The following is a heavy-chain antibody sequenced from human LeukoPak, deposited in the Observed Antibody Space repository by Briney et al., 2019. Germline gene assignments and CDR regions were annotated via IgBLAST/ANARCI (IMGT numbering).Heavy chain of an antibody. CDR3: ARGQSYDSSGYYPLLP. V-gene: IGHV1-2*02. Sequence: ASGKVSCKASGYTFTGYYMHWVRQAPGQGLEWMGWINPNSGGTNYAQKFQGRVTMTRDTSISTAYMELSRLRSDDTAVYYCARGQSYDSSGYYPLLPWGQGTLVTVSS. J-gene: IGHJ4*02. CDR2: INPNSGGT. CDR1: GYTFTGYY. D-gene: IGHD3-22*01.